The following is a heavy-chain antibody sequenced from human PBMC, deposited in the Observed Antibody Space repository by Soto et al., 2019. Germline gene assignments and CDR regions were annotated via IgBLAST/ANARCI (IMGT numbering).Heavy chain of an antibody. V-gene: IGHV5-51*01. J-gene: IGHJ4*02. CDR2: IYPGDSDT. D-gene: IGHD4-4*01. CDR1: GYSFSDYW. Sequence: PGESLKISCKGSGYSFSDYWIAWVRQMPGKGLEWMGIIYPGDSDTRYSPSFPGQVTISADKSISTAYLQWSSLKASDTGMYYCARAPTGREGYNKFEFLGQGTLVTVSS. CDR3: ARAPTGREGYNKFEF.